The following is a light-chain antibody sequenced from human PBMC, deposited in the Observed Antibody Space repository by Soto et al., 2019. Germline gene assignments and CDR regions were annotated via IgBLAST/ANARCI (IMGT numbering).Light chain of an antibody. V-gene: IGLV2-14*01. CDR1: SSDVGGYNY. CDR2: DVS. CDR3: SSDTSSSTHWV. J-gene: IGLJ3*02. Sequence: QPVLTQPASVSGSPGQSITISCTGTSSDVGGYNYVSWYKQHPGKAPKLMIYDVSNRPSGVSNRFSGSKSGNTASLTISGLQAEDEADYYCSSDTSSSTHWVFGGGTKLTVL.